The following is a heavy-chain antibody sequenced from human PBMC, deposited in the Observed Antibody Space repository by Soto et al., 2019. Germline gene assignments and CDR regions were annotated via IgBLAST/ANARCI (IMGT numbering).Heavy chain of an antibody. V-gene: IGHV3-23*01. CDR3: AKDVRLGESPRHYFDY. CDR1: GFTFSSYA. Sequence: GGSLRLSCAASGFTFSSYAMSWVRQAPGKGLEWVSAISGSGGSTYYADSVKGRFTISRDNSKNTLYLQMNSLRAEDTAVYYCAKDVRLGESPRHYFDYWGQGTLVTVSS. J-gene: IGHJ4*02. D-gene: IGHD3-16*01. CDR2: ISGSGGST.